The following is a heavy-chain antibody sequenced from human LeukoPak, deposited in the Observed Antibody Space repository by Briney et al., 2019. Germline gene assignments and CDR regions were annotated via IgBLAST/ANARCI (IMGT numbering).Heavy chain of an antibody. J-gene: IGHJ4*02. D-gene: IGHD3-22*01. V-gene: IGHV3-30*18. CDR2: ISYDGSNK. CDR3: AKDQTYYYDSSGQWDPYYLDY. CDR1: GFTFSSYG. Sequence: GGSLRLSCAASGFTFSSYGMHWVRQAPGKGLEWVAVISYDGSNKYYADSVKGRFTISRDNSKNTLYLQMNSLRAEDTAVYYCAKDQTYYYDSSGQWDPYYLDYWGQGTLVTVSS.